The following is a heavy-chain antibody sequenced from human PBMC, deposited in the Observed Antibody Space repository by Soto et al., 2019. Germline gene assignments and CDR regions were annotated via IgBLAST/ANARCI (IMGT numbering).Heavy chain of an antibody. J-gene: IGHJ6*02. CDR1: GFTFSTYS. CDR3: TRDHGYGYGMDV. V-gene: IGHV3-48*01. D-gene: IGHD5-12*01. Sequence: GGSLRLSCAASGFTFSTYSMNWVRQAPGKGLEWISYITKSSRTIYYADSVKGRFTISRDNAKNSLYLQMNSLRAEDTAVYYCTRDHGYGYGMDVWGQGTTVTVS. CDR2: ITKSSRTI.